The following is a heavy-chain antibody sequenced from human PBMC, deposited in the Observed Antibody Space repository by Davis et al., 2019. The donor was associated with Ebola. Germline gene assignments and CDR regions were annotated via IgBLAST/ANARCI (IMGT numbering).Heavy chain of an antibody. D-gene: IGHD1-1*01. CDR3: ARDRDWNDVYYYYYGMDV. Sequence: PGGSLRLSCAASGFTFSSYGMHWVRQAPGKGLEWVAVIWYDGSNKYYADSVKGRFTISRDNSKNTLYLQMNSLRAEDTAVYYCARDRDWNDVYYYYYGMDVWGQGTTVTVPS. CDR1: GFTFSSYG. J-gene: IGHJ6*02. CDR2: IWYDGSNK. V-gene: IGHV3-33*01.